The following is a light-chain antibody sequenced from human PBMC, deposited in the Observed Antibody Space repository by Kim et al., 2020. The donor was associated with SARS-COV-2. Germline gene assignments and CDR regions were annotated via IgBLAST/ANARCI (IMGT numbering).Light chain of an antibody. Sequence: GQSVTNAVAGRSTKVGSNTVNWYQQLPGTAPKLHIYSNNQRPSGVPDRFSGSKSGTSATLAISGLQSEDEADYYCAAWDDSLNGRVFGGGTKLTVL. CDR1: STKVGSNT. V-gene: IGLV1-44*01. CDR2: SNN. CDR3: AAWDDSLNGRV. J-gene: IGLJ3*02.